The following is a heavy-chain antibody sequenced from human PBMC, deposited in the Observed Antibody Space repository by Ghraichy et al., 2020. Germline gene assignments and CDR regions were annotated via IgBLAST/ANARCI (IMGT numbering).Heavy chain of an antibody. J-gene: IGHJ4*02. V-gene: IGHV3-53*01. CDR1: GFTVSSNY. D-gene: IGHD3-22*01. Sequence: GGSLRLSCAASGFTVSSNYMSWVRQAPGKGLEWVSVIYSGGSTYYADSVKGRFTISRDNSKNTLYLQMNSLRAEDTAVYYCARGHEDYYDSSGYPYYFDYWGQGTLVTVSS. CDR2: IYSGGST. CDR3: ARGHEDYYDSSGYPYYFDY.